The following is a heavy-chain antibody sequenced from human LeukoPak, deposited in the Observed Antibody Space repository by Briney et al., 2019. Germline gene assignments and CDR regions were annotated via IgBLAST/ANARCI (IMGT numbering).Heavy chain of an antibody. CDR2: IYTSGST. CDR1: GGSISSGSYY. V-gene: IGHV4-61*02. Sequence: SEILSLTCTVSGGSISSGSYYWSWIRQPAGKGLEWIGRIYTSGSTNYNPSLKSRVTISVDTSKNQFSLKLSSVTAADTAVYYCATPAGIAVAGTGAFDIWGQGTMVTVSS. D-gene: IGHD6-19*01. J-gene: IGHJ3*02. CDR3: ATPAGIAVAGTGAFDI.